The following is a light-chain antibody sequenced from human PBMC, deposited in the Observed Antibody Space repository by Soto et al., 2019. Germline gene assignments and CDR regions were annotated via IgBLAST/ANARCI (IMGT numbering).Light chain of an antibody. CDR3: QQYNNWLRT. CDR1: QSVSNN. Sequence: EIVMTQSPATLYVSPGERATLSCRASQSVSNNLAWYQQNPGQAPRLLIYGASTRAAGIPARFSGSGSGTEFTLTISSLQSEDFAVYYCQQYNNWLRTIGQGTKVEIK. CDR2: GAS. V-gene: IGKV3-15*01. J-gene: IGKJ1*01.